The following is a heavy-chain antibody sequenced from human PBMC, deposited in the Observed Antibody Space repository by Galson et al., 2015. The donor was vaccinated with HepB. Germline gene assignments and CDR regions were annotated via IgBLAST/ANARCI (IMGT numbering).Heavy chain of an antibody. J-gene: IGHJ4*02. CDR2: ISYDGSNK. D-gene: IGHD3-22*01. V-gene: IGHV3-30*18. Sequence: SLRLSCAASGFTFSNYAMHWVRQAPGKGLEWVTLISYDGSNKYYADSVKGRFTISRDNSKNTLYLQMNGLRAEDTAIYYCAKSLEYIVEGGAIDYWGQGTLVTVSS. CDR3: AKSLEYIVEGGAIDY. CDR1: GFTFSNYA.